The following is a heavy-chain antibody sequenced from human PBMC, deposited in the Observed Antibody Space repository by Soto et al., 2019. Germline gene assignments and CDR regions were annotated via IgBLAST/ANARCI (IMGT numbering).Heavy chain of an antibody. CDR3: ATRCVSGYRAFDY. J-gene: IGHJ4*02. Sequence: QVQLVQSGAEVKRPGSSVKVSCKASGDTFSFYSINWVRQAPGLGLEWMGRVNPILSMSNYEQRFQGRVTMPSHQPVRTPYMELTALRSEDTAVYYCATRCVSGYRAFDYWGQGALVTVPS. V-gene: IGHV1-69*04. D-gene: IGHD2-15*01. CDR1: GDTFSFYS. CDR2: VNPILSMS.